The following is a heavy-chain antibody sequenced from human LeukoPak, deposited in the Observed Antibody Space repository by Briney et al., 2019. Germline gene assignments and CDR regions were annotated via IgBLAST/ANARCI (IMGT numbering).Heavy chain of an antibody. CDR2: INPSGGST. D-gene: IGHD1-1*01. CDR3: ARQLEFGYYYYMDV. V-gene: IGHV1-46*03. J-gene: IGHJ6*03. Sequence: GASVKVSCKASGYTFTSYYVHWVRQAPGQGLEWMGMINPSGGSTSYAQKFQGRVAMARDTSTSTVYMELSSLRSEDTAVYYRARQLEFGYYYYMDVWGKGTTVTVSS. CDR1: GYTFTSYY.